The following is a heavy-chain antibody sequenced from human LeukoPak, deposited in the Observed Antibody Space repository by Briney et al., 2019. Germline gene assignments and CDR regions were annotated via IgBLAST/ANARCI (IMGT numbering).Heavy chain of an antibody. D-gene: IGHD3-9*01. CDR1: GGSFSGYY. CDR2: INHSGST. V-gene: IGHV4-34*01. J-gene: IGHJ3*02. CDR3: ARGARRVKYDILTGYFPDAFDI. Sequence: SETLSLTCAVYGGSFSGYYWSWIRQPPGKGLEWIGEINHSGSTNYNPSLKSRGTISVDTYKNQFSLKLSSVTAADTAVYYCARGARRVKYDILTGYFPDAFDIWGQGAMVTVSS.